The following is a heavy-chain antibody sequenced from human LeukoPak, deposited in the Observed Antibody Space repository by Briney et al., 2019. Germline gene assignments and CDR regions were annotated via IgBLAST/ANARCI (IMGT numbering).Heavy chain of an antibody. CDR1: GFTFSDYY. CDR3: AKDTAAEYYDSSGYSAAFDI. Sequence: PGGSLRLSCAASGFTFSDYYMSWIHQAPGKGLEWVSYISSSGSTIYYADSVKGRFTISRDNAKNSLYLQMNSLRAEDTAVYYCAKDTAAEYYDSSGYSAAFDIWGQGTMVTVSS. V-gene: IGHV3-11*01. CDR2: ISSSGSTI. D-gene: IGHD3-22*01. J-gene: IGHJ3*02.